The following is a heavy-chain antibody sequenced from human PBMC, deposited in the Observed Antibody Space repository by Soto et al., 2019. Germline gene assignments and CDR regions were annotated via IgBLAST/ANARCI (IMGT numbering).Heavy chain of an antibody. Sequence: GGSLRLSCAASGFTFSSYSMNCVRKAPGKGLEWVSSISSSSSYIYYADSVKGRFTISRDNAKNSLYLQMNSLRAEDTAVYYCARGTPDRYCSSTSCYYYYYMDVWGKGTTVTVSS. CDR3: ARGTPDRYCSSTSCYYYYYMDV. D-gene: IGHD2-2*01. CDR1: GFTFSSYS. J-gene: IGHJ6*03. CDR2: ISSSSSYI. V-gene: IGHV3-21*01.